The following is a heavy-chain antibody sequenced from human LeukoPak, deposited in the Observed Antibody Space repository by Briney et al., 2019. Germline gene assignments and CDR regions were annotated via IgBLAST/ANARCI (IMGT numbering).Heavy chain of an antibody. CDR2: ISYDGSNK. J-gene: IGHJ4*02. D-gene: IGHD6-6*01. Sequence: GGSLRLSCAASGFTFSSYAMHWVRQAPGKGLEWVAVISYDGSNKYYADSVKGRFTISRDNAKNSLYLQMNSLRAEDTAVYYCARDRGAARPTEAIDYWGQGTLVTVSS. CDR1: GFTFSSYA. V-gene: IGHV3-30-3*01. CDR3: ARDRGAARPTEAIDY.